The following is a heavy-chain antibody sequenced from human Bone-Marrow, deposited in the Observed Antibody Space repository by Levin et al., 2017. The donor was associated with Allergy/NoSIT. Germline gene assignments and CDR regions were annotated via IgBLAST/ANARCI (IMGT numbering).Heavy chain of an antibody. D-gene: IGHD6-19*01. CDR3: AKDLSPRIAVTGSSED. Sequence: GGSLRLSCAASGFTFNDYTMHWVRQAPQRGLEWVSLISWDASTTYYADSVRGRFTISRDNSKNALYLQMNSLTTEDTALYYCAKDLSPRIAVTGSSEDWGQGALVTVSS. CDR2: ISWDASTT. V-gene: IGHV3-43*01. CDR1: GFTFNDYT. J-gene: IGHJ4*02.